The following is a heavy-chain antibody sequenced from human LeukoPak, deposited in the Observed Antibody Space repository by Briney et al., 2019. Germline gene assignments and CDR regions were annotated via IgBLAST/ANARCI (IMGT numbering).Heavy chain of an antibody. V-gene: IGHV3-30*04. J-gene: IGHJ3*02. CDR3: VRWGLGKGEAFDI. CDR2: ISYDGSNR. CDR1: GFTFSSYA. Sequence: GGSLRLSCAASGFTFSSYAMHWVRQAPGKGLEWVAVISYDGSNRKYADSVKGRFTISRDNSKNTLYLQMNSLRAEDTAVYYCVRWGLGKGEAFDIWGQGTMVTVSS. D-gene: IGHD3-10*01.